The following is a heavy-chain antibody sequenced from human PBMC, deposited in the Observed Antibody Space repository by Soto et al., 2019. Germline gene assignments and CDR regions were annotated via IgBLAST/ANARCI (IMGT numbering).Heavy chain of an antibody. CDR1: GNIFTSQY. Sequence: QVQLVQSGAEVKKPGASVKVSCKVSGNIFTSQYMHWVRQAPGQGLEWMAMINPSGGRTSYAQMFQGRLTMTRDTSTSTLHMELSSLRSEDTAVYYCFRDVGDWGQGTLVTVSS. CDR2: INPSGGRT. V-gene: IGHV1-46*03. CDR3: FRDVGD. J-gene: IGHJ4*02. D-gene: IGHD3-3*01.